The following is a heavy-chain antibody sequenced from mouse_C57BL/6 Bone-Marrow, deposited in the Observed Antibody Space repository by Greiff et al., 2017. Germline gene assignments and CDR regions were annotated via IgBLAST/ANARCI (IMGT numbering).Heavy chain of an antibody. V-gene: IGHV5-4*01. D-gene: IGHD2-5*01. J-gene: IGHJ3*01. Sequence: EVHLVESGGGLVKPGGSLKLSCAASGFTFSSYAMSWVRQTPEKRLEWVATISDGGSYTYYPDNVKGRFTISRDNAKNNLYLQMSHLKSEDTAMYYCARGRVTTPQAWFAYWGQGTLVTVSA. CDR1: GFTFSSYA. CDR2: ISDGGSYT. CDR3: ARGRVTTPQAWFAY.